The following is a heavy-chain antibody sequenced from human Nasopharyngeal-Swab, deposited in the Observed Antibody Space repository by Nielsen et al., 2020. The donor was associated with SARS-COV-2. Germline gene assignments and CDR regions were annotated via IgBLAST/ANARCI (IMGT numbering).Heavy chain of an antibody. J-gene: IGHJ4*02. CDR1: GGSISSSNW. Sequence: GSLRLSCAVSGGSISSSNWWSWVRQPPGKGLEWIGEIYHSGSTSYNPSLKSRVTISVDKSKNQFSLKLSSVTAADTAVYYCAQTTYSGYFDYWGQGTLVTVSS. D-gene: IGHD2-15*01. CDR3: AQTTYSGYFDY. CDR2: IYHSGST. V-gene: IGHV4-4*02.